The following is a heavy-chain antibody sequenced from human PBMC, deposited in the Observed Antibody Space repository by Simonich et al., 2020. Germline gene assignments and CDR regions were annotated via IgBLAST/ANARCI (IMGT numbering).Heavy chain of an antibody. D-gene: IGHD7-27*01. J-gene: IGHJ3*02. CDR1: GFTFSSYA. V-gene: IGHV3-30*07. Sequence: QVQLVESGGGVVQPGRSLRLSCAASGFTFSSYAMHWVRQAPGKGLEWVAVISNDGSNKYYADSVNGRFTISRDNSKNTLYLQMNSLRAEDTAVYYCAREDLTGDAFDIWGQGTMVTVSS. CDR3: AREDLTGDAFDI. CDR2: ISNDGSNK.